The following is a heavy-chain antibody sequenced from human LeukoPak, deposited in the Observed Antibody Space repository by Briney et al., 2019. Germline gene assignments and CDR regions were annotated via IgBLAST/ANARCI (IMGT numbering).Heavy chain of an antibody. V-gene: IGHV3-74*01. CDR3: ATQNSGSVDY. D-gene: IGHD4-23*01. J-gene: IGHJ4*02. Sequence: SGGSLRLSCTASGFTFSSYWMHWARQAPGKGLVWVSRINSDGSTTSYADPVKGRFTISRDNAKNTLYLQMNSLRAEDTAVYYCATQNSGSVDYWGQGTLVTVSS. CDR1: GFTFSSYW. CDR2: INSDGSTT.